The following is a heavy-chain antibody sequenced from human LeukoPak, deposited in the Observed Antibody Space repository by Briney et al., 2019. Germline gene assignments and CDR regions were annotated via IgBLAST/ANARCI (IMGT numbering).Heavy chain of an antibody. D-gene: IGHD6-6*01. Sequence: SVKVSCKASGGTFSSYAISWVRQAPGQGLEWMGGINPIFGTANYAQKFQGRVTITTDESTSTAYMELSSLRSEDTAVYYCARASSESIAARPYWFDPWGQGTLVTVSS. V-gene: IGHV1-69*05. CDR2: INPIFGTA. CDR1: GGTFSSYA. J-gene: IGHJ5*02. CDR3: ARASSESIAARPYWFDP.